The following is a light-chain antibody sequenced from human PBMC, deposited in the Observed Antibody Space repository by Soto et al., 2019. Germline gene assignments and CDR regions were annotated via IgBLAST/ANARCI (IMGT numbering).Light chain of an antibody. CDR1: QSVSSSY. CDR3: QQRSNWRSIT. V-gene: IGKV3-11*01. J-gene: IGKJ5*01. CDR2: DAS. Sequence: EIVLTQSPGTLSLSPGERSTLSFSSIQSVSSSYLAWYQQKPGQAPRLLIYDASNRATGIPARFSGSGSGTDFTLTISSLEPEDFAVYYCQQRSNWRSITFGQGTRLEIK.